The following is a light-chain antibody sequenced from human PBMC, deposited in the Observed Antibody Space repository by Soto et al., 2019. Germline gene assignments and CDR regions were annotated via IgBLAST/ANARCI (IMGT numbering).Light chain of an antibody. J-gene: IGKJ2*01. V-gene: IGKV1-5*01. CDR3: QQYDIHST. CDR1: QSISSW. CDR2: DAS. Sequence: EIQVTHSPSTLPPAGGERSTMRSPSSQSISSWLAWYQQKPGKAPKLLIYDASSLESGVPSTFSGSGPGTQLTLTTTRLQAHDLAPYYCQQYDIHSTFRQGTKVDIK.